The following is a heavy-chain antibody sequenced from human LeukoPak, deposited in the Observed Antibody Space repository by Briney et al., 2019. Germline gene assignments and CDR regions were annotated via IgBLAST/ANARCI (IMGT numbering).Heavy chain of an antibody. CDR1: GASISSYY. D-gene: IGHD3-10*02. CDR2: IYYSGST. V-gene: IGHV4-59*01. CDR3: ARVMFGPGSLAFDY. Sequence: SETLSLTCTVSGASISSYYWSWIRQPPGKGLEWIGDIYYSGSTNYNPSLKSRVTISVDTSKNQFSLKLSSVTAADTAVYYCARVMFGPGSLAFDYWGQGTLVTVSS. J-gene: IGHJ4*02.